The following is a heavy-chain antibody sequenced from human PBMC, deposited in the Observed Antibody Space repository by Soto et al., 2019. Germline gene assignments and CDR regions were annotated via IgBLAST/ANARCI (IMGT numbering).Heavy chain of an antibody. CDR1: GGSISSGGYY. V-gene: IGHV4-31*03. J-gene: IGHJ5*02. CDR3: ERAPSNLHTYYYDSSGPGGWFDP. Sequence: SETLSLTCTVSGGSISSGGYYWSWIRQHPGKGLEWIGYIYYSGSTYYNPSLKSRVTISVDTSKNQFSLKLSSVTAADTAVYYCERAPSNLHTYYYDSSGPGGWFDPWGQGTLVTVSS. CDR2: IYYSGST. D-gene: IGHD3-22*01.